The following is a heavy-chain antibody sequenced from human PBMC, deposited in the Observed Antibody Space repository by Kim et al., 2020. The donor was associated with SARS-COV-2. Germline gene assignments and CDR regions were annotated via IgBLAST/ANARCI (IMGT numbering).Heavy chain of an antibody. CDR2: ISWHSGDI. J-gene: IGHJ4*02. CDR3: AKDDGGGLYDPSTFDY. V-gene: IGHV3-9*01. Sequence: GGSLRLSCAASGFTFHDYAMHWVRQTPGKGLEWVSGISWHSGDIAYADSVKGRFTISRDNTKNSLYLQMNSLRGEDTALYYCAKDDGGGLYDPSTFDYWGQGTLVTVSS. D-gene: IGHD2-15*01. CDR1: GFTFHDYA.